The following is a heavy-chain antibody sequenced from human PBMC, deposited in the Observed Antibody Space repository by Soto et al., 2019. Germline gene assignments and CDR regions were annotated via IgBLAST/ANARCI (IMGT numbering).Heavy chain of an antibody. J-gene: IGHJ6*02. CDR2: IYHSGST. CDR1: GGSISSSNW. Sequence: PSETLSLTCAVSGGSISSSNWWSFVRQPPGKGLEWIGEIYHSGSTNYNPSLKSRVTISVDKSKNQFSMKLSSVTAADTAVYYCAREVAARVYYYYGMDVWGQGTTVTVSS. V-gene: IGHV4-4*02. CDR3: AREVAARVYYYYGMDV. D-gene: IGHD6-6*01.